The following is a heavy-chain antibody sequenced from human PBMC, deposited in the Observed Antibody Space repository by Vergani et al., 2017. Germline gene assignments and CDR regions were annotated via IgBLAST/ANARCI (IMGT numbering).Heavy chain of an antibody. CDR3: AMELEGFLCYCSSTICYASDY. D-gene: IGHD2-2*01. Sequence: EVQLVESGGGLVKPGGSLRLSCAASGFTFSSYSMNWVRQAPGKGLEWVSYISSSSSYIYYADSVKGRFTISRDNAKNSLYLQMNSLRAEDTAVYYCAMELEGFLCYCSSTICYASDYWGQGTLVTVSS. CDR2: ISSSSSYI. CDR1: GFTFSSYS. V-gene: IGHV3-21*01. J-gene: IGHJ4*02.